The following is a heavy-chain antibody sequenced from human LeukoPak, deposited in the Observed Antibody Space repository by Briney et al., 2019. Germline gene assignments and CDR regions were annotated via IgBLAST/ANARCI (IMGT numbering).Heavy chain of an antibody. CDR2: IHYSGST. J-gene: IGHJ6*02. V-gene: IGHV4-59*01. CDR3: TREGRGGNSYGDYYYYGIDV. D-gene: IGHD5-18*01. CDR1: GGSISSFY. Sequence: SETLSLTCTVSGGSISSFYWNWIRQSPGKGLEWIGYIHYSGSTNYNPSLKSRVTLSLDAFNNEVSLKLSSVTAADTAVYYCTREGRGGNSYGDYYYYGIDVWGQGTTVSVSS.